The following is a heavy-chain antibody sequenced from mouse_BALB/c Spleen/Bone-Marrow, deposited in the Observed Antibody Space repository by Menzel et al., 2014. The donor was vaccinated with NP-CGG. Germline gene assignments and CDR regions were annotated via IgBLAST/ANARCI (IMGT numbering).Heavy chain of an antibody. CDR3: ARGISYHFDY. J-gene: IGHJ2*01. V-gene: IGHV1-9*01. CDR2: ILPGIST. D-gene: IGHD5-1*01. CDR1: GYIFSSYW. Sequence: VKLMESGAELMKPGASVKISCKATGYIFSSYWIEWVKQRPGHGLEWIGEILPGISTNYNEKFKGQATFTADTSSNTAYMQLSSLTSEDSAVYYCARGISYHFDYWGQGTTLTVSS.